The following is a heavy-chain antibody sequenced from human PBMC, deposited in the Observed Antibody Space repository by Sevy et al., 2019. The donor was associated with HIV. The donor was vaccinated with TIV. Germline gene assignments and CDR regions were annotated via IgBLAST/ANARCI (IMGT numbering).Heavy chain of an antibody. J-gene: IGHJ3*02. D-gene: IGHD6-13*01. Sequence: GGSLRISCAASGFTFSDYYMSWIRQAPGKGLEWVSYISSSGSTIYYADSVKGRFTISRDNAKNSLYLQMNSLRAEDTAVYYCARDRGRPRWAFDIWGQGTMVTVSS. V-gene: IGHV3-11*01. CDR2: ISSSGSTI. CDR3: ARDRGRPRWAFDI. CDR1: GFTFSDYY.